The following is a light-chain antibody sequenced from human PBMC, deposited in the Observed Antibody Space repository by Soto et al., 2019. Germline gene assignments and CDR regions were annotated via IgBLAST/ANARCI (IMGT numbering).Light chain of an antibody. CDR3: QQRSNWPPIT. CDR2: GAS. Sequence: EIVMTQSPATLSVSPGERATLSCRASQSVSSDLAWYHQKPGQAPRLLIYGASTRATGIPARFSASGTGTDFTLTISGLEPEDAAVYYCQQRSNWPPITFGQGTRLEIK. J-gene: IGKJ5*01. V-gene: IGKV3-11*01. CDR1: QSVSSD.